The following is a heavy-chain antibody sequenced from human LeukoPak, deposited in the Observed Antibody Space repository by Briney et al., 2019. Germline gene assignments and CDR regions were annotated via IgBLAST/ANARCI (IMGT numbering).Heavy chain of an antibody. Sequence: SETLSLTCTVSGDSISSSAYYWGWIRQPPGKGLEWIGSMYYSGSTYYNPSLKSRVTISVDTSKNQFSLKLSSVTAADTAVYYCARRNYYGSGSDRWFDPWGQGTLVTVSS. CDR3: ARRNYYGSGSDRWFDP. D-gene: IGHD3-10*01. CDR1: GDSISSSAYY. CDR2: MYYSGST. J-gene: IGHJ5*02. V-gene: IGHV4-39*07.